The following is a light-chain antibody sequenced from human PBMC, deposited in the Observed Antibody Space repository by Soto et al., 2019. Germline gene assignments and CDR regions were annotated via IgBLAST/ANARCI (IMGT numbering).Light chain of an antibody. CDR1: SSDVGGYNY. V-gene: IGLV2-14*01. CDR2: DVN. J-gene: IGLJ2*01. CDR3: SSYTFSSTVV. Sequence: QSVLTQPASVSGSPGQSITISCTGTSSDVGGYNYVSWYQQHPGKAPKLMIYDVNNRPSGVSNRFSGSKSGNTASLTISGLQAEDEAAYYCSSYTFSSTVVFGGGTKLTVL.